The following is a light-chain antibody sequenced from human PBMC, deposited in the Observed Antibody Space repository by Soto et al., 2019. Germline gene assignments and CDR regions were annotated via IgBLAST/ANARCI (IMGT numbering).Light chain of an antibody. Sequence: DIVMTQSPLSLPVTPGEAASISCRSSESLLFTNGYNYLDWYVKKPGQSPQLLIYLGSHRTPGVPDRFSGSGSGTDFTLKISRVEAEDVGFYYCMQGVETPFTFGPGTKVDIK. CDR2: LGS. V-gene: IGKV2-28*01. CDR1: ESLLFTNGYNY. J-gene: IGKJ3*01. CDR3: MQGVETPFT.